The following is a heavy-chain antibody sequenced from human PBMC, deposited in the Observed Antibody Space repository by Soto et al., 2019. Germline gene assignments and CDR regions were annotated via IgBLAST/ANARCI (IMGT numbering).Heavy chain of an antibody. CDR2: VIPLHNTS. D-gene: IGHD1-1*01. Sequence: ASVKVSCKVSGGAFTNYSLNWVRHAPGQGLEWLGGVIPLHNTSNYSLKFLGRGTVTADSSSRTVYMHLSGLTSDDTATYYCASLSYWSTLNYHGMDVWGQWTTVTVYS. CDR1: GGAFTNYS. V-gene: IGHV1-69*08. J-gene: IGHJ6*02. CDR3: ASLSYWSTLNYHGMDV.